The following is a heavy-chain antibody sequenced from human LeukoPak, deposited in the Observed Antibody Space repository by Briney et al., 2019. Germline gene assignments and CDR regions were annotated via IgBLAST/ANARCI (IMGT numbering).Heavy chain of an antibody. CDR3: ARGRDYYGSGSYYNDFDY. CDR1: GVSISSSNSY. V-gene: IGHV4-39*01. Sequence: SETLSLTCTVSGVSISSSNSYWGWIRQPPGKGLEWIGSIYYSGNTYYNASLKSQVSISIDTSKNQFSLRLTSVTAADTAVYYCARGRDYYGSGSYYNDFDYWGQGTLVTVSS. D-gene: IGHD3-10*01. CDR2: IYYSGNT. J-gene: IGHJ4*02.